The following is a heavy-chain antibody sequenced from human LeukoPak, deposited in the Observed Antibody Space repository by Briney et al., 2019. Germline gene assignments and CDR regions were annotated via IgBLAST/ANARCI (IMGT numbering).Heavy chain of an antibody. V-gene: IGHV3-9*01. CDR3: ARGSRSTVTTGGY. CDR1: GFTFDDYA. D-gene: IGHD4-17*01. Sequence: GGSLRLSCAASGFTFDDYAMHWVRQPPGKGLEWVSGISWNSGSIGYADSVKGRFTISRDNAKNSLYLQMNSLRAEDTALYYCARGSRSTVTTGGYWGQGTLVTVSS. J-gene: IGHJ4*02. CDR2: ISWNSGSI.